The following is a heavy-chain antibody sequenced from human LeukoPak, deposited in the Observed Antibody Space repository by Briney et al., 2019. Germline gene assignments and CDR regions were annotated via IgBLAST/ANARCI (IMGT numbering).Heavy chain of an antibody. CDR2: ISWNSGSI. D-gene: IGHD3-22*01. V-gene: IGHV3-9*01. J-gene: IGHJ4*02. CDR3: AKDFGDSSGYCLDY. Sequence: GGSLRLSCAASGFTFDDYAMHWVRQAPGKGLEWVSGISWNSGSIGYADSVKGRFTISRDNAKNSLYLQMNSLRAEVTALYYCAKDFGDSSGYCLDYWGQGTLVTVSS. CDR1: GFTFDDYA.